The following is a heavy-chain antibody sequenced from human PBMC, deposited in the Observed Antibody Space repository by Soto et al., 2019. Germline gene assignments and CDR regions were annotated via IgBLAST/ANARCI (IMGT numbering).Heavy chain of an antibody. D-gene: IGHD5-18*01. V-gene: IGHV4-34*01. Sequence: SETLSLTCAVYGGSFSGYYWSWIRQPPGKGLEWIGEINHSGSTNYNPSLKSRVTISVDTSKNQFSLKLSSVTAADTAVYYCARGGYRYGYGPLHNWFDLWGQGTLVTVSS. CDR3: ARGGYRYGYGPLHNWFDL. J-gene: IGHJ5*02. CDR1: GGSFSGYY. CDR2: INHSGST.